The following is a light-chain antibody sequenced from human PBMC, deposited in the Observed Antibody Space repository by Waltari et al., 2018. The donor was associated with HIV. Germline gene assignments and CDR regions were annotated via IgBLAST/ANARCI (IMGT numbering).Light chain of an antibody. J-gene: IGLJ2*01. CDR1: ALSTQY. V-gene: IGLV3-25*03. CDR2: KDT. CDR3: QSSDTTASHEL. Sequence: SRDLTQPPSVSVSPGQTARTTCPGDALSTQYSYRYQQKTGQAPDLVIFKDTERPSGIPERYSASSSGKTVTLTITSVEAEDEAEYFCQSSDTTASHELFGGGTKLTVL.